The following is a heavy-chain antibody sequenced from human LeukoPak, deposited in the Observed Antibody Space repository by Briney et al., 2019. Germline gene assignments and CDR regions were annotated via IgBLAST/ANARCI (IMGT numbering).Heavy chain of an antibody. CDR1: GFTFSSYS. CDR2: ISSSSSTI. D-gene: IGHD1-26*01. V-gene: IGHV3-48*04. J-gene: IGHJ4*02. CDR3: ARYRYPSQVGATSN. Sequence: GGSLRLSCAASGFTFSSYSMNWVRQAPGKGLEWVSYISSSSSTIYYADSVKGRFTISRDNAKNSLYLQMNSLRAEDTAVYYCARYRYPSQVGATSNWGQGTLVTVSS.